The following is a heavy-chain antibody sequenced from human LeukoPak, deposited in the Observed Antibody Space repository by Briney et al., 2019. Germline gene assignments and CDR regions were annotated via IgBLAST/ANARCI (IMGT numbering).Heavy chain of an antibody. CDR1: GFTFAGYW. Sequence: GGSLRLTCAASGFTFAGYWRSWGRQAPGKGLEWVAHIKSDGSEKYYVNSVKGRFTISRDNAKNSLYLPMNSLRAEGTAVYYCARDQPGTYTLSSTWGQGTLVTVSS. J-gene: IGHJ5*02. V-gene: IGHV3-7*01. CDR2: IKSDGSEK. CDR3: ARDQPGTYTLSST. D-gene: IGHD6-19*01.